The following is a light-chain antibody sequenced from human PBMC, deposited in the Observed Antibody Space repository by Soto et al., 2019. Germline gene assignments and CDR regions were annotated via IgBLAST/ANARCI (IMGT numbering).Light chain of an antibody. CDR3: QQLSSYPRT. CDR2: AAS. Sequence: DIQLTQSPSFLSASVGDRVTITCRASQGISSYLAWYQQKPGKAPKLLIYAASTLQTGVPSRFSGSGSETEFTLTISSLQPEDFAAYYCQQLSSYPRTFGQGPKVEIK. V-gene: IGKV1-9*01. J-gene: IGKJ1*01. CDR1: QGISSY.